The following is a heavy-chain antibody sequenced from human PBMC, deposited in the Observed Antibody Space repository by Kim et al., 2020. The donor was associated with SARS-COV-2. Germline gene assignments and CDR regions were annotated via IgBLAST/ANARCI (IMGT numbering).Heavy chain of an antibody. D-gene: IGHD2-8*01. CDR2: IYYSGST. Sequence: SETLSLTCTVSGGSISSYYWSWIRQPPGKGLEWIGYIYYSGSTNYNPSLKSRVTISVDTSKNQFSLKLSSVTAADTAVYYCARLTSYKYCTNGVCYMRRGGSVAYNWFDPWGQGTLVTVSS. CDR3: ARLTSYKYCTNGVCYMRRGGSVAYNWFDP. V-gene: IGHV4-59*01. J-gene: IGHJ5*02. CDR1: GGSISSYY.